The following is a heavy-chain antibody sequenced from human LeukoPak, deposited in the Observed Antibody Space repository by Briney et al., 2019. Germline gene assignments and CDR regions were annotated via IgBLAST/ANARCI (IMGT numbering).Heavy chain of an antibody. J-gene: IGHJ4*02. V-gene: IGHV1-8*02. CDR2: MNPNSGNT. CDR3: AIFYVVVVTAPTEADY. Sequence: ASVKVSCKASGGTFSSYAISWVRQATGQGLEWMGWMNPNSGNTGYAQKFQGRVTMTRNTSISTAYMELSSLRSEDTAVYYCAIFYVVVVTAPTEADYWGQGTLVTVSS. D-gene: IGHD2-21*02. CDR1: GGTFSSYA.